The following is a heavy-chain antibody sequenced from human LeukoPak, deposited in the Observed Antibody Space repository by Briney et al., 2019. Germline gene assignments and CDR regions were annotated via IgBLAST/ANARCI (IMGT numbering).Heavy chain of an antibody. CDR3: AKTYGSGSHPYYYYGMDV. V-gene: IGHV3-23*01. CDR1: GFTFSSYA. J-gene: IGHJ6*02. CDR2: ISGSGGST. Sequence: PGGSLRLSCAASGFTFSSYAMSWVRQAPGKGLEWVSAISGSGGSTYYADSVKGRFTISRDNSKNTLYLQMNSLSAEDTAVYYCAKTYGSGSHPYYYYGMDVWGQGTTVTVSS. D-gene: IGHD3-10*01.